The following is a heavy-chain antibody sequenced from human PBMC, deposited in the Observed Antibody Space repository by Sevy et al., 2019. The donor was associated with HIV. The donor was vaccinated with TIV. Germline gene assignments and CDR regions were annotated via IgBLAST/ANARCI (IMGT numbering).Heavy chain of an antibody. CDR1: GYTFTSYD. CDR2: MNPNSGNT. Sequence: ASVKVSCKASGYTFTSYDINWVRQATGQGLEWMGWMNPNSGNTGYAQKFQGRGTMTRNTSISTAYMELSSLRSEDTAVYYCARVTMVRGVGYYYYGMDVWGQGTTVTVSS. CDR3: ARVTMVRGVGYYYYGMDV. D-gene: IGHD3-10*01. J-gene: IGHJ6*02. V-gene: IGHV1-8*01.